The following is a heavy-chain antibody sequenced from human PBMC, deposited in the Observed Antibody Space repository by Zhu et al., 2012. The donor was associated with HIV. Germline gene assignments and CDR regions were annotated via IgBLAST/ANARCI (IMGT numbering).Heavy chain of an antibody. CDR3: ARAGIKWDLGYAFDS. Sequence: QVQLQESGPGLVKPSETLSLTCTVSGGSISNYYWSWIWQPPGKGLEWIGYIYYTGSTNYNPSLKSRVTISLDTSKNQFSLRLSSVTAADTAVYYCARAGIKWDLGYAFDSLGPRGQWSPSLQ. CDR1: GGSISNYY. J-gene: IGHJ3*01. CDR2: IYYTGST. D-gene: IGHD1-14*01. V-gene: IGHV4-59*01.